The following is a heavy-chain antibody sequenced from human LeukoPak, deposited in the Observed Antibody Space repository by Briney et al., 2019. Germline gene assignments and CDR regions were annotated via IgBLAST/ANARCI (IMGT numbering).Heavy chain of an antibody. CDR1: GFTFSSYW. Sequence: GGSLGLSCAASGFTFSSYWMHWVRQAPGKGLVWVSRINSDGSSTSYADSVKGRFTISRDNAKNTLYLQMNSLRAEDTAVYYCARVRVDCSSTSCYLYFDYWGQGTLVTVSS. D-gene: IGHD2-2*01. J-gene: IGHJ4*02. CDR2: INSDGSST. CDR3: ARVRVDCSSTSCYLYFDY. V-gene: IGHV3-74*01.